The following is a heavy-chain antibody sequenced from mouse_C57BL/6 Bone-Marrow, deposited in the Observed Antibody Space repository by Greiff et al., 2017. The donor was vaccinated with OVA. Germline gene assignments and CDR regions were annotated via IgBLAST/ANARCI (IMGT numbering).Heavy chain of an antibody. D-gene: IGHD1-1*01. CDR3: ARNGGSSSLRYFDV. Sequence: VQLQQSGAELVRPGTSVKVSCKASGYAFTNYLIEWVKQRPGQGLEWIGVINPGSGGTNYNEKFKGKATLTADKSSSTAYMQLSSLTSEDSAVYFCARNGGSSSLRYFDVWGTGTTVTVSA. V-gene: IGHV1-54*01. J-gene: IGHJ1*03. CDR1: GYAFTNYL. CDR2: INPGSGGT.